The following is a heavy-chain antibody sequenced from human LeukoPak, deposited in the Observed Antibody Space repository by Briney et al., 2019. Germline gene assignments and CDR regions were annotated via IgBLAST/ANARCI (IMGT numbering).Heavy chain of an antibody. J-gene: IGHJ4*02. CDR3: AAHLRGGYNRDFDY. D-gene: IGHD5-24*01. CDR1: GFTFTSSA. V-gene: IGHV1-58*01. Sequence: GASVKVSCKASGFTFTSSAVRWVRQARGQRLEWIGWIVVGSGNTNYAQKFQERVTITRDMSTSTAYMELSSLRSEDTAVYYCAAHLRGGYNRDFDYWGQGTLVTVSS. CDR2: IVVGSGNT.